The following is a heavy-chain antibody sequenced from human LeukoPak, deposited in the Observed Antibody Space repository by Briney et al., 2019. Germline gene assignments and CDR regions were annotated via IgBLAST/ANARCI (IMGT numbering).Heavy chain of an antibody. CDR2: ISSSSSYT. D-gene: IGHD3-9*01. J-gene: IGHJ4*02. Sequence: GGSLRLSCAASGFTFSDYYMSRIRQAPGKGLEWVSYISSSSSYTNYADSVKGRFTISRDNAKNSLYLQMNSLRAEDTAVYYCARIDILTGYSLGYWGQGTLVTVSS. V-gene: IGHV3-11*06. CDR1: GFTFSDYY. CDR3: ARIDILTGYSLGY.